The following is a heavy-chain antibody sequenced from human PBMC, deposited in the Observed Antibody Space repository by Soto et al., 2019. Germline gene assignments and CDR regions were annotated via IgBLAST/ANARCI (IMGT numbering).Heavy chain of an antibody. J-gene: IGHJ4*02. V-gene: IGHV1-69*12. CDR3: ARVGYYYDSSGYYYYFDC. CDR1: GGTFSSYA. D-gene: IGHD3-22*01. Sequence: QVQLVQSGAEVKKPGSSVKVSCKASGGTFSSYAISWVRQAPGQGLEWMGGIIPIFGTANYAQKFQGRVTITADESTSTAYMELSSLRSEDTAVYYCARVGYYYDSSGYYYYFDCWGQGTLVTVSS. CDR2: IIPIFGTA.